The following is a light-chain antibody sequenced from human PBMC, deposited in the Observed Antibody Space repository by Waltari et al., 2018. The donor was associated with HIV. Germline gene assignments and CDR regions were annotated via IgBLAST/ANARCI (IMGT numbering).Light chain of an antibody. J-gene: IGKJ1*01. CDR3: QEYSTSFWT. V-gene: IGKV1-5*03. CDR2: RAS. Sequence: VGDRITLTCRASHSVSRWLAWYQQKPGKAPKVLIYRASSLESGVPSRFSGSGSGTEFNLTISTLQPEDFGTYYCQEYSTSFWTFGPGTTVEVK. CDR1: HSVSRW.